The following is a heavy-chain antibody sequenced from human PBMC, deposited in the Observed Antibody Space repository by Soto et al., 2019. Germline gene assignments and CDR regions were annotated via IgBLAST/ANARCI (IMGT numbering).Heavy chain of an antibody. J-gene: IGHJ1*01. CDR3: AREGPPIRAHNPPEYFQH. Sequence: SETRSHSCTVSGGTMSSYYWSWIRQPPGKGLEWIGYIYYSGSTNYNPSLKSRVTISVDTSKNQFSLNLNSVTAADTAVYYCAREGPPIRAHNPPEYFQHWGQGTPVTVSS. CDR1: GGTMSSYY. V-gene: IGHV4-59*12. CDR2: IYYSGST.